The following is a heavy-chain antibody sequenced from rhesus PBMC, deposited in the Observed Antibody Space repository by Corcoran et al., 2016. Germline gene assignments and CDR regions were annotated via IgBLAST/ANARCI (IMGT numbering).Heavy chain of an antibody. D-gene: IGHD4-29*01. CDR3: ARGVAANFIAFDY. V-gene: IGHV2S1*01. CDR2: IYWDDDK. CDR1: GFSLSTSGMG. Sequence: QVTLKESGPALVNPTQTLTLTCTFSGFSLSTSGMGVGWIRQPPGKALEWLASIYWDDDKYSSNSQKSRLTISKDTSKNQVVLTRTNMDPVDTATYYCARGVAANFIAFDYWGQGVLVTVSS. J-gene: IGHJ4*01.